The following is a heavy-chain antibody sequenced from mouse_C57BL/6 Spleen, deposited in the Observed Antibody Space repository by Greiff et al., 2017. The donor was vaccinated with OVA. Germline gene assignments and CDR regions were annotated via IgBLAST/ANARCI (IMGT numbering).Heavy chain of an antibody. Sequence: VHLVESGAELVRPGTSVKVSCKASGYAFTNYLIEWVKQRPGQGLEWIGVINPGSGGTNYNEKFKGKATLTADKSSSTAYMQLSSLTSEDSAVYCGARRTLIYSVFDYWGQGTTLTVSS. CDR1: GYAFTNYL. CDR2: INPGSGGT. V-gene: IGHV1-54*01. CDR3: ARRTLIYSVFDY. D-gene: IGHD2-1*01. J-gene: IGHJ2*01.